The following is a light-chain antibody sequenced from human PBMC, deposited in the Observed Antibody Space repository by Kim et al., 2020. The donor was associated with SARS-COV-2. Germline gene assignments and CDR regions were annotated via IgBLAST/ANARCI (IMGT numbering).Light chain of an antibody. CDR1: SSNIGKNF. J-gene: IGLJ3*02. CDR2: DND. V-gene: IGLV1-51*01. CDR3: GAWDSSLSVWL. Sequence: GQQVTISCSGSSSNIGKNFIFWYQQVPGTAPKLLIYDNDKRPSGIPDRFSGSKSGTSATLGITGLQTGDEADYYCGAWDSSLSVWLFGGGTQLTVL.